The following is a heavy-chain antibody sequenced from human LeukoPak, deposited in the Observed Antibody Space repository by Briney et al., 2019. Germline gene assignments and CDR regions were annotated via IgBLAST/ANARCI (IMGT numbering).Heavy chain of an antibody. D-gene: IGHD6-19*01. CDR2: INHSGST. CDR1: GGSISSYY. CDR3: ASSSGWQTPIGY. V-gene: IGHV4-34*01. Sequence: SETLSLTCTVSGGSISSYYWSWIRQPPGKGLEWIGEINHSGSTNYNPSLKSRVTISVDTSKNQFSLKLSSVTAADTAVYYCASSSGWQTPIGYWGQGTLVTVSS. J-gene: IGHJ4*02.